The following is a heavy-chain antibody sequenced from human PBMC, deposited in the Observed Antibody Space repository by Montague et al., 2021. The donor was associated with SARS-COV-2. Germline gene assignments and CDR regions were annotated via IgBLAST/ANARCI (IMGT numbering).Heavy chain of an antibody. CDR3: AREVAGCHGDCNDY. D-gene: IGHD2-21*02. CDR2: ISSSGGSI. V-gene: IGHV3-48*03. Sequence: SLRLSCTASGFAFSSYEMNWVRQAPGKGLEWIAYISSSGGSIQYADFMMGRFTISRDNARNSLYLQMNSLGAEDTAVYYCAREVAGCHGDCNDYWGQGTLVTVSS. J-gene: IGHJ4*02. CDR1: GFAFSSYE.